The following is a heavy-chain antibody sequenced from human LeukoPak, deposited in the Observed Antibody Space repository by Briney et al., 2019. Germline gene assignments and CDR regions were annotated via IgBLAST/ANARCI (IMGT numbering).Heavy chain of an antibody. Sequence: ASVKVSCKASGYTFTGYYMHWVRQAPGQGLGWMGWINPNSGGTNYAQKFQGRVTMTRDTSISTAYMELSRLRSDDTAVYYCARDLGITMVRGSRYYFDYWGQGTLVTVSS. D-gene: IGHD3-10*01. CDR2: INPNSGGT. V-gene: IGHV1-2*02. CDR3: ARDLGITMVRGSRYYFDY. J-gene: IGHJ4*02. CDR1: GYTFTGYY.